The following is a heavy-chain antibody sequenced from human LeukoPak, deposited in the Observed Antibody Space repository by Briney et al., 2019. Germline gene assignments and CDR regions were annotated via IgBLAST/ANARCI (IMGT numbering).Heavy chain of an antibody. J-gene: IGHJ4*02. Sequence: GGSLRLSCAASGFTFSSYTMNWVRQAPGKGLEWVSLISSSSSYIFYADSVKGRFTISRDNTKKSLYLQMNSLRAEDTAVYYCARPLSGTTDFDYWGQGTLVTVSS. V-gene: IGHV3-21*01. CDR3: ARPLSGTTDFDY. CDR2: ISSSSSYI. D-gene: IGHD1-20*01. CDR1: GFTFSSYT.